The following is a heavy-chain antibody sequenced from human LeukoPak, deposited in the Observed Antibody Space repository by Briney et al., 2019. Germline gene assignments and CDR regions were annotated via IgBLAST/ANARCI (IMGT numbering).Heavy chain of an antibody. Sequence: SETLSLTCAASGDSFSSHYWTWIRQSPGTGLEWIGYISHIGRTNYNPSLKSRVTISIDTSKNQFSLKLRSVTAADAAVYYCARDLVTVTKGFDIWGQGTMVSVSS. CDR2: ISHIGRT. CDR1: GDSFSSHY. D-gene: IGHD4-17*01. J-gene: IGHJ3*02. V-gene: IGHV4-59*11. CDR3: ARDLVTVTKGFDI.